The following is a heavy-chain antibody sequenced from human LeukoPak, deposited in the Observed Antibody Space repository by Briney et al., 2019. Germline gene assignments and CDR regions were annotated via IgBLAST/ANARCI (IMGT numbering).Heavy chain of an antibody. CDR3: ARIRREYYYGSGSHYYYYYYYMDV. V-gene: IGHV4-4*07. CDR1: GGSISSYY. Sequence: SETLSLTCTVSGGSISSYYWSWIRQPAGKGLEWIGRIYTSGSTNYNPSLKSRVTISVDTSKNQFSLKLSSVTAADTAVYYCARIRREYYYGSGSHYYYYYYYMDVWGKGITVTVSS. D-gene: IGHD3-10*01. J-gene: IGHJ6*03. CDR2: IYTSGST.